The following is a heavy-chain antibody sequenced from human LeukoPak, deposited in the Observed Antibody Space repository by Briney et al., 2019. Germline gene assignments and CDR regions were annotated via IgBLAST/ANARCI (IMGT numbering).Heavy chain of an antibody. Sequence: GPLRLSCAASGFTFSDYYMSWIRQAPGKGLEWVSYISSGGSTIYYADSVKGRFTISRDNAKNSLYLQMNSLRAEDTAVYYCARGNDKYYYDSSGYYYPGVYWGQGTLVTVFS. D-gene: IGHD3-22*01. CDR2: ISSGGSTI. V-gene: IGHV3-11*04. CDR3: ARGNDKYYYDSSGYYYPGVY. CDR1: GFTFSDYY. J-gene: IGHJ4*02.